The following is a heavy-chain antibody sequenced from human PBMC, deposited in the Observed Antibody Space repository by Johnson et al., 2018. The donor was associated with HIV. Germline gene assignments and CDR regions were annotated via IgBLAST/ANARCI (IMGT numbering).Heavy chain of an antibody. Sequence: QVQLVESGGGVVQPGRSLRLSCAASGFTFSSYAMHWVRQAPGKGLECVAVISYDGSNKYYADSVKGRFTISRDNSKNTLYLQMNSLRAEDTAVYYCARVGQKLVPVPRGAFDIWGQGTMVTVSS. CDR1: GFTFSSYA. CDR2: ISYDGSNK. V-gene: IGHV3-30*04. J-gene: IGHJ3*02. CDR3: ARVGQKLVPVPRGAFDI. D-gene: IGHD6-6*01.